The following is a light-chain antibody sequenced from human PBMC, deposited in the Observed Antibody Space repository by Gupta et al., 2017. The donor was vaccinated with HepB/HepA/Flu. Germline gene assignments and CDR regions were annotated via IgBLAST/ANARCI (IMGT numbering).Light chain of an antibody. CDR3: AAWDDSLRGVV. CDR2: GNN. CDR1: SSNIGSRT. V-gene: IGLV1-44*01. Sequence: QSVMTHPPSTSGTPGQRVTISCSGSSSNIGSRTVNWYHHPPGTAPKLLIYGNNQRPSGVPDRFSGSQSGTSASMAISGLQSEDEADYYCAAWDDSLRGVVFGGGTKLTVL. J-gene: IGLJ2*01.